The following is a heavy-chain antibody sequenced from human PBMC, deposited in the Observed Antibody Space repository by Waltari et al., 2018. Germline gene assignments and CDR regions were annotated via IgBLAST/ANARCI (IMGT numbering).Heavy chain of an antibody. CDR1: GLTLSHAW. J-gene: IGHJ4*02. CDR2: NSPDGSQT. D-gene: IGHD3-10*01. CDR3: TRDIGYKCFDY. V-gene: IGHV3-7*03. Sequence: EVQVVESGGGLVQPGGSLRLSCGATGLTLSHAWVTWVRHVPGKSLESGSDNSPDGSQTSYLHAVRGRFLVSRDNTKNLVYLEMNSVTADDTAVYYCTRDIGYKCFDYWGQGTLVTVAS.